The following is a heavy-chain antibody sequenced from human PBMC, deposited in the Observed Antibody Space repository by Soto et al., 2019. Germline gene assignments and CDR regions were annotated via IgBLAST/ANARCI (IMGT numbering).Heavy chain of an antibody. Sequence: GSLRLSCAASGFTLSTYGMHWVRQVPGKGLEWVAAMSYDGTKEYYADSVKGRFTISRDNSRNTLFLQLNSLRAEDTAVYYCAKEYGSTWIDHWGQGTLVTVSS. CDR3: AKEYGSTWIDH. CDR2: MSYDGTKE. D-gene: IGHD6-13*01. V-gene: IGHV3-30*18. CDR1: GFTLSTYG. J-gene: IGHJ4*02.